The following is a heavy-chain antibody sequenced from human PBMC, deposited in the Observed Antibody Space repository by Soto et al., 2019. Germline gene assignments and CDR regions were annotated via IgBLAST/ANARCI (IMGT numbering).Heavy chain of an antibody. D-gene: IGHD3-22*01. J-gene: IGHJ3*02. Sequence: GGSLRLSCAASGFTFSSYAMSWVRQAPGKGLEWVSAISGSGGSTYYADSVKGRFTISRDNSKNTLYLQMNSLRAEDTAVYYCAKWGFYDSSGYYYGAFDIWGQGTMVTVSS. V-gene: IGHV3-23*01. CDR2: ISGSGGST. CDR3: AKWGFYDSSGYYYGAFDI. CDR1: GFTFSSYA.